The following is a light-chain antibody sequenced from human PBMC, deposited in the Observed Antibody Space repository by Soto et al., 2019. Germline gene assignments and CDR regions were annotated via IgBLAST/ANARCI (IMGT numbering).Light chain of an antibody. V-gene: IGLV6-57*02. CDR3: QSYDSSKSWV. CDR1: SGSIASNY. J-gene: IGLJ3*02. Sequence: NFMLTQPHSVSASPGKTVTISCTGSSGSIASNYVQWYQQRPGSAPTTVIYEDNQRPSGVPDRFSGSIDSSSNSASLTISGLKTEDEADYYCQSYDSSKSWVFGGGTKLTVL. CDR2: EDN.